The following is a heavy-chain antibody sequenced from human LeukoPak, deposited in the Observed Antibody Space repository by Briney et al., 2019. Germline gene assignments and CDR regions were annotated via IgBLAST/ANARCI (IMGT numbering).Heavy chain of an antibody. J-gene: IGHJ6*02. CDR2: INSDGSST. V-gene: IGHV3-74*01. CDR3: AREKAYYYYGMDV. CDR1: GFTFSSYW. Sequence: GGSLRLSCAAFGFTFSSYWMHWVRQAPGKGLVWVSRINSDGSSTSYADSVKGRFTISRDNAKNTLYLQMNSLRAEDTAVYYCAREKAYYYYGMDVWGQGTTVTVSS.